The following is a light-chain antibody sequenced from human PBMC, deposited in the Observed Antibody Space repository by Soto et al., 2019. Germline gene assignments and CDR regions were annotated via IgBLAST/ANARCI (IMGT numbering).Light chain of an antibody. J-gene: IGKJ1*01. CDR1: QSVSSSY. CDR2: AAS. Sequence: EIVLTQSPGTLSLSPGERATLSCRASQSVSSSYLAWFQQKPGQAPRLLISAASSRATGIPDRFSGSGSGTDFTLTISRLEPEDFAVYYCQHYGPSRKWAFGQGTQVEIK. V-gene: IGKV3-20*01. CDR3: QHYGPSRKWA.